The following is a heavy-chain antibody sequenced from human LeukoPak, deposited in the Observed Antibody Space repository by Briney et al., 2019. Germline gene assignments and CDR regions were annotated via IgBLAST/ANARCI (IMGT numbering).Heavy chain of an antibody. CDR3: ARGGQQLGPSFDY. J-gene: IGHJ4*02. D-gene: IGHD6-13*01. CDR1: GGSISSGGYY. V-gene: IGHV4-31*03. Sequence: SETLSLTCNVSGGSISSGGYYWSWIRQHPGKGLEWMGYIYYSGSTYYNPSLKGRVTISVDTSKNQFSLKLSSVTAADTAVYYCARGGQQLGPSFDYWGQGTLVTVSS. CDR2: IYYSGST.